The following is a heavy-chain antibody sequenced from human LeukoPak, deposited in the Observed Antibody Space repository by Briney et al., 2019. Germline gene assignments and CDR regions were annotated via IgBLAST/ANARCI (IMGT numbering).Heavy chain of an antibody. Sequence: GGSLRLSCAASGFTFDDYGMSWVRQAPGKGLEWVSGINWNGGSTGYADSVKGRFTISRDNAKNSLYLQMNSLRAEDTASYHCARMIYGSGSYLDAFDIWGQGTMVTVSS. CDR3: ARMIYGSGSYLDAFDI. CDR1: GFTFDDYG. J-gene: IGHJ3*02. D-gene: IGHD3-10*01. CDR2: INWNGGST. V-gene: IGHV3-20*01.